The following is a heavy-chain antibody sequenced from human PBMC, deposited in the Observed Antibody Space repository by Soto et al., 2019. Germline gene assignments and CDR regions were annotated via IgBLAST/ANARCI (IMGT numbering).Heavy chain of an antibody. CDR3: AREKNGYGLWP. J-gene: IGHJ5*02. Sequence: QVQLVQSGAEVKKPGASVKVSCKASGYTFTSYDITWVRQATGQGIEWMGWMNPNSGNTGYAQKFQGRVTITRNTSISTAYMELSSLRSEDTAGYYWAREKNGYGLWPWGQGTRVTVSS. CDR2: MNPNSGNT. CDR1: GYTFTSYD. D-gene: IGHD5-18*01. V-gene: IGHV1-8*01.